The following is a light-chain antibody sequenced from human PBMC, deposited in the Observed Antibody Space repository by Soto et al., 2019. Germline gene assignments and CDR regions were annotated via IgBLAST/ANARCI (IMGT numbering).Light chain of an antibody. CDR2: EVS. J-gene: IGLJ1*01. CDR3: SSYEGSNNPYV. Sequence: QSALTQPPSASGSPGQSVTISCTGTSSDVGGYNYVSWYQQHPGKAPKLMIYEVSKRPSGVPDRFSGSKSGNTASLTVSGRQAEYEADYYCSSYEGSNNPYVFGTGTKLTVL. CDR1: SSDVGGYNY. V-gene: IGLV2-8*01.